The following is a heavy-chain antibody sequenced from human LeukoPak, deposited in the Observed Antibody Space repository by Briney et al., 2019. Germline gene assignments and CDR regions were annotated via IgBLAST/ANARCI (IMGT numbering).Heavy chain of an antibody. CDR2: IWSDGSNK. V-gene: IGHV3-33*08. Sequence: GGSLRLSCAASGFTFSSYAMHWVRQAPGKGLEWVAAIWSDGSNKYYADSVKGRFTISRDNSKNTLYLQMNSLRAEDTAVYYCARDISQQLGPGFDYWGQGTLVTVSS. J-gene: IGHJ4*02. CDR3: ARDISQQLGPGFDY. D-gene: IGHD6-13*01. CDR1: GFTFSSYA.